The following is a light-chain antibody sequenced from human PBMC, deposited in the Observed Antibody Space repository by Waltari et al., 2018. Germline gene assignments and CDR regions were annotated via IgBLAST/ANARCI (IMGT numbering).Light chain of an antibody. V-gene: IGLV2-23*01. Sequence: QSALTQPASVSGSPGQSITISCTGTSSDIGTYNLVSWYQQHPGKAPKRRIYEGSKRPARVSKRFSGSTSGNTASLTISGLQAEDEADYYCSSYAGTSTWVFGGGTKLTVL. CDR2: EGS. J-gene: IGLJ3*02. CDR3: SSYAGTSTWV. CDR1: SSDIGTYNL.